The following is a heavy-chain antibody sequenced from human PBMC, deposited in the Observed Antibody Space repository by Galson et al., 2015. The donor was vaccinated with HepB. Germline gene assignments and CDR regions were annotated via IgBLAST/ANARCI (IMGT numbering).Heavy chain of an antibody. Sequence: SVKVSCKASGYTFTTYGITWVRQAPGQGLEWMGWISAYNGITNYAQKLQGRVTMTTDTSTSTAYMELRSLSSDDTAVYYCARAPIPAAVWRVSWFDPWGQGTLVTVSS. CDR1: GYTFTTYG. J-gene: IGHJ5*02. D-gene: IGHD2-2*01. CDR3: ARAPIPAAVWRVSWFDP. V-gene: IGHV1-18*01. CDR2: ISAYNGIT.